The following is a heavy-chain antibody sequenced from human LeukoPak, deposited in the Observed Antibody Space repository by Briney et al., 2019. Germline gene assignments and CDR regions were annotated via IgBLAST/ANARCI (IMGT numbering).Heavy chain of an antibody. CDR1: GFTFSSYG. V-gene: IGHV3-33*01. CDR3: ARERVTSRWLAPLIDY. D-gene: IGHD5-24*01. Sequence: GRSLRLSCAASGFTFSSYGMHWVRQAPGKGLEWVAVIWYDGSNKYYADSVKGRFTISRDNSKNTLYLQMNSLRAEDTAVYYCARERVTSRWLAPLIDYWGQGALVTVSS. J-gene: IGHJ4*02. CDR2: IWYDGSNK.